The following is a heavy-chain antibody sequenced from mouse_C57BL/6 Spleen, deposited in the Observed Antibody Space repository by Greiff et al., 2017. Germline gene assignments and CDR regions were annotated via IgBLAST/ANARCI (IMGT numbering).Heavy chain of an antibody. CDR2: ISSGSGTI. V-gene: IGHV5-17*01. CDR1: GFTFSDYG. CDR3: ASAYYSNYFDY. D-gene: IGHD2-5*01. J-gene: IGHJ2*01. Sequence: EVMLVESGGGLVKPGGSLKLSCAASGFTFSDYGMHWVRQAPEQGLEWVAYISSGSGTIYYADTVKGRFTISRDNAKNTLFLQMTSLRSEDTAMYYCASAYYSNYFDYWGQGTTLTVSA.